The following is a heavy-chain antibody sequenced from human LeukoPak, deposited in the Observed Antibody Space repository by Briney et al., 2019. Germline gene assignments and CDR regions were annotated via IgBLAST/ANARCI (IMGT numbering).Heavy chain of an antibody. CDR1: GGSISSSNW. CDR2: INHSGST. D-gene: IGHD3-10*01. J-gene: IGHJ3*02. V-gene: IGHV4-4*02. CDR3: ARGGLVRGSLNSLTGFDI. Sequence: SETLSLTCAVSGGSISSSNWWSWVRQPPGKGLEWIGEINHSGSTNYNPSLKSRVTISVDTSKNQFSLHLNSVTPDDTALYYCARGGLVRGSLNSLTGFDIWGQGTMVTVSS.